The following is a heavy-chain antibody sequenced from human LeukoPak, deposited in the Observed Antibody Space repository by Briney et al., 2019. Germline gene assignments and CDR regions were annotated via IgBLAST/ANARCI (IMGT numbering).Heavy chain of an antibody. Sequence: PGGSLRLSCAASGFTFSNYWMNWVRQAPGKGLEWVANIKQDGSEKYYVDSVKGRFTISRDNAKNSLYLQMNSLRAEDTAAYYCARGYCSGASCRSPGSWGQGTLVTVSS. CDR1: GFTFSNYW. J-gene: IGHJ4*02. CDR2: IKQDGSEK. V-gene: IGHV3-7*04. D-gene: IGHD2-15*01. CDR3: ARGYCSGASCRSPGS.